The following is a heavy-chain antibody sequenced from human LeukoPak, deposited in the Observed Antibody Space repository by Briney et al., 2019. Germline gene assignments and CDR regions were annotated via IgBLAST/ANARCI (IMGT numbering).Heavy chain of an antibody. CDR1: GGSFSGYY. D-gene: IGHD3-16*02. J-gene: IGHJ3*02. V-gene: IGHV4-34*01. Sequence: PSETLSLTCAVYGGSFSGYYWSWIRQPPGKGLEWIGEINHSGSTNYNPSLKSRVTISVDTSKNQFSLKLSSVTAADTAVYYWARGRHRLIGAFDIWGQGTMVTVSS. CDR3: ARGRHRLIGAFDI. CDR2: INHSGST.